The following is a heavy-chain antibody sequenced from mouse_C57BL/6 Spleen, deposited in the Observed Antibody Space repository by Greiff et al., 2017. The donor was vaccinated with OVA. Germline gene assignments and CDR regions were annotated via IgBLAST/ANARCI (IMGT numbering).Heavy chain of an antibody. CDR2: IYPGSGST. CDR1: GYTFTSYW. J-gene: IGHJ4*01. D-gene: IGHD1-1*01. Sequence: QVQLQQPGAELVKPGASVKMSCKASGYTFTSYWITWVKQRPGQGLEWIGDIYPGSGSTNYNEKFKSKATLTVDTSSSTAYMQLSSLTSEDSAVYYCARPITTVVATERYYAMDYWGQGTSVTVSS. CDR3: ARPITTVVATERYYAMDY. V-gene: IGHV1-55*01.